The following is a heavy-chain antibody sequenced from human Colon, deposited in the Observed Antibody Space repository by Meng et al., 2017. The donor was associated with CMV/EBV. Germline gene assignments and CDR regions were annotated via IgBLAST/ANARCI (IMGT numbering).Heavy chain of an antibody. Sequence: SETLSLTCTVAGGSISSGGYYWSWIRQHPGKGLEWIGYIYYSGSTYYNPSLKSRVTISVDTSKNQFSLKLSSVTAADTAVYYCARQLHSYYYGSGSYAADINWFDPWGQGALVTVSS. J-gene: IGHJ5*02. CDR3: ARQLHSYYYGSGSYAADINWFDP. CDR1: GGSISSGGYY. CDR2: IYYSGST. D-gene: IGHD3-10*01. V-gene: IGHV4-31*03.